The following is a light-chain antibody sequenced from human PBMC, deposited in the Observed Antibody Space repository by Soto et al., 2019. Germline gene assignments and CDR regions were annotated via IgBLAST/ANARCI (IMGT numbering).Light chain of an antibody. Sequence: QSALTQPPSASGSPGQSVTISCTGTSSDVGGYNYVSWYQQHPGKAPKLIIYDVSKWPSGIPDRFSGSKSGNTASLTVSGLQAEDEADYYCNAYAGSNNWVFGGGTKVTVL. CDR1: SSDVGGYNY. CDR2: DVS. CDR3: NAYAGSNNWV. V-gene: IGLV2-8*01. J-gene: IGLJ3*02.